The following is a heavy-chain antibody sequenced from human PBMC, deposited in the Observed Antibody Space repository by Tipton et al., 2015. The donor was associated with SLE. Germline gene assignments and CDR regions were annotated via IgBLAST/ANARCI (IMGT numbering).Heavy chain of an antibody. Sequence: GLVKPSDTLSLTCTVSGGSISSSSYYWGWIRQPPGKGLEWIGTIYYSGNTYSNPSLKSRVTISVDTSKNQFSLKLSSVTAADTAVYYCAKDLGSGLGDFDYWGQGTLVTVSS. V-gene: IGHV4-39*07. J-gene: IGHJ4*02. CDR3: AKDLGSGLGDFDY. D-gene: IGHD6-19*01. CDR1: GGSISSSSYY. CDR2: IYYSGNT.